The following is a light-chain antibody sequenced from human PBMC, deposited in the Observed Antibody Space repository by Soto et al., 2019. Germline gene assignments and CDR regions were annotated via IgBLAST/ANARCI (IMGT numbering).Light chain of an antibody. V-gene: IGKV1-33*01. J-gene: IGKJ5*01. Sequence: DIQMTQSPSSLSASVGDRVTITCHASQDISNYLNWYQQKLGKAPKLLIYDASNLETGVPSRFSGSGSGTGFTLTISRLEPEDFAVYYCQQYGGSPAITFGQGTRLEIK. CDR3: QQYGGSPAIT. CDR1: QDISNY. CDR2: DAS.